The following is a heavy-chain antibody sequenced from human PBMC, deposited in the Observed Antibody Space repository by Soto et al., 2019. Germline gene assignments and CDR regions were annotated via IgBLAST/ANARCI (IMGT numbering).Heavy chain of an antibody. D-gene: IGHD6-19*01. V-gene: IGHV3-23*01. Sequence: GGSLRLSCAASGFSFSSYGMSWVRQAPGKGLEWVSAITGNAGSKYYADPVKGRFTISRDNPRNTLYLQINNLGAEDTAVYYCTKDQFSSGWYNDYYYGMDVWGQGTTVTVSS. CDR3: TKDQFSSGWYNDYYYGMDV. J-gene: IGHJ6*02. CDR1: GFSFSSYG. CDR2: ITGNAGSK.